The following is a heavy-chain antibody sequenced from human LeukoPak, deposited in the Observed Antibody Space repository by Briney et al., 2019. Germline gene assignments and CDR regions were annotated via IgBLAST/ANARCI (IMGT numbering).Heavy chain of an antibody. Sequence: GGSLRLSCAASGFNFSSYPMYWVRQAPGKGLEWVSALSDSGGDTYYADSVKGRFTISRDNAKNTLYLQMNSLRAEETAVYYCAKGDCSSGSCYFDYRGQGTQVTVSS. CDR3: AKGDCSSGSCYFDY. CDR2: LSDSGGDT. J-gene: IGHJ4*02. V-gene: IGHV3-23*01. CDR1: GFNFSSYP. D-gene: IGHD2-15*01.